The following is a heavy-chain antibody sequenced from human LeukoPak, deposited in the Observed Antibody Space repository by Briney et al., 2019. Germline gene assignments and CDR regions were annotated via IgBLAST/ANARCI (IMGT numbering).Heavy chain of an antibody. CDR1: RFTFSNYA. D-gene: IGHD2-8*02. V-gene: IGHV3-23*01. CDR2: ITSGHST. J-gene: IGHJ4*02. Sequence: GGSLRLSCAASRFTFSNYAMSWVRQAAGKGLEWVSGITSGHSTFYADSVKGRFTISRDNSKNTVYLQMNSLRAEDTAVYYCSKDYPECTGSTCSGEAFFDYWGQGTLVTVSS. CDR3: SKDYPECTGSTCSGEAFFDY.